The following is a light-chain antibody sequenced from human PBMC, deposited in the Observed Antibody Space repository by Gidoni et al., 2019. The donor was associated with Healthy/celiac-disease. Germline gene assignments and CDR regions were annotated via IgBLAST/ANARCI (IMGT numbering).Light chain of an antibody. V-gene: IGKV3-11*01. CDR3: QQRSNWPSLT. CDR1: HSVSRY. CDR2: DAS. J-gene: IGKJ4*01. Sequence: EIVLTPSPATLSLSPGQRANLSCRASHSVSRYLAWYQQKPGQAPRLLIYDASNRATGIPARFSGRESGTDFTLTISSLEPEDFAVYYSQQRSNWPSLTFXGXTKVEIK.